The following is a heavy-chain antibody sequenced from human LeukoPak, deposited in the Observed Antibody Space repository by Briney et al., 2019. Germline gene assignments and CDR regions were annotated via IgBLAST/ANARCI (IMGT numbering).Heavy chain of an antibody. CDR3: ARARLVRGPVTPLYYFDS. CDR1: GYTFTTYD. V-gene: IGHV1-8*01. CDR2: MNPNSANT. Sequence: ASVKVSCKASGYTFTTYDINWVRQATGQGLEWMGWMNPNSANTGYAQKFQGRVTITRNTSISTAYMELNSLRSDDTAVYYCARARLVRGPVTPLYYFDSWGQGVLVTVSS. D-gene: IGHD2-8*02. J-gene: IGHJ4*02.